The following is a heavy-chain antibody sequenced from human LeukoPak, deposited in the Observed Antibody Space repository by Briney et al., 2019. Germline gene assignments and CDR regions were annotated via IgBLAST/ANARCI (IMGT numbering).Heavy chain of an antibody. CDR1: GGSISSGGYY. J-gene: IGHJ5*02. CDR3: ARYGVVVPAASPGFDP. Sequence: SQTLSLTCTVSGGSISSGGYYWSWIRQHPGKGLEWIGYIYYSGSTYYNPSLKSRVTISVDTSKNQFPLKLSSVTAADTAVYYCARYGVVVPAASPGFDPWGQGTLVTVSS. V-gene: IGHV4-31*03. D-gene: IGHD2-2*01. CDR2: IYYSGST.